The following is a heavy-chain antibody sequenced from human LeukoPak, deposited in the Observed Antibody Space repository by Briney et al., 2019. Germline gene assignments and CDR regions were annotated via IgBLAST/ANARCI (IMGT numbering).Heavy chain of an antibody. CDR3: ATQYSSGWYHAFDI. CDR2: INAGNGNT. D-gene: IGHD6-19*01. Sequence: ASVKVSCKASGYTFTSYAMHWVRQAPGQGLEWMGWINAGNGNTKYSQKFQGRVTITRDTSASTAYMELSSLRSEDTAVYYCATQYSSGWYHAFDIWGQGTMVTVSS. CDR1: GYTFTSYA. V-gene: IGHV1-3*01. J-gene: IGHJ3*02.